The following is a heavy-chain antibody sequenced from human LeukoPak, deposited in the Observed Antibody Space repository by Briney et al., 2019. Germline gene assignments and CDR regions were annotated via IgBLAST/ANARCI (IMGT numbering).Heavy chain of an antibody. Sequence: PGGSLRLSCAASGFTFDDYAMHWVRQAPGKGLEWVSGISWNSGSIGYADSVKGRFTISRDNAKNSLYLQMNSLRAEDTALYYCAKGYYYDSSGYPFDYWSQGTLVTVSS. V-gene: IGHV3-9*01. CDR2: ISWNSGSI. CDR1: GFTFDDYA. CDR3: AKGYYYDSSGYPFDY. D-gene: IGHD3-22*01. J-gene: IGHJ4*02.